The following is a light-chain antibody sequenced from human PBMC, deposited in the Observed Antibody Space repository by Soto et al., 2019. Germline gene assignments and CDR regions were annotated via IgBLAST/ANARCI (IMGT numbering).Light chain of an antibody. Sequence: QSVLAQPASVSGSPGQSITISCAGTSSDVGRYHYVSWFQQHPGKVPKLLIYEVNNRPSGVSDRFSGSKSGNTASLTISGLQADDEADYYCNAYTSRSTYVFGSGTKVTVL. CDR2: EVN. J-gene: IGLJ1*01. V-gene: IGLV2-14*01. CDR3: NAYTSRSTYV. CDR1: SSDVGRYHY.